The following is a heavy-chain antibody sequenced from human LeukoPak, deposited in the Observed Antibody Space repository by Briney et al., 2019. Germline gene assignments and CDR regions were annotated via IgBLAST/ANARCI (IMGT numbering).Heavy chain of an antibody. CDR1: GFTFSSYG. Sequence: PGGSLRLSCAASGFTFSSYGTHWVRQAPGKGLEWVAFIRYDGSNKYYADSVKGRFTISRDNSKNTLYLQMNSLRAEDTAVYYCAKERDTAMVTIDYWGQGTLVIVSS. CDR2: IRYDGSNK. D-gene: IGHD5-18*01. CDR3: AKERDTAMVTIDY. V-gene: IGHV3-30*02. J-gene: IGHJ4*02.